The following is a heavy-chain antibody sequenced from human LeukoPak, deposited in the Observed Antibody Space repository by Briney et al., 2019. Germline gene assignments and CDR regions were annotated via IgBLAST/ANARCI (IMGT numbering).Heavy chain of an antibody. V-gene: IGHV3-23*01. J-gene: IGHJ4*02. Sequence: PGGSLRLSXAASEFTFSSYAMSWVRQAPGKGLEWVSAISGSGGSTYYADSVKGRFTISRDNSKNTLYLQMNSLRAEDTAVYYCAKDLGYLTPWDYWGQATLVTVSS. D-gene: IGHD3-16*01. CDR3: AKDLGYLTPWDY. CDR1: EFTFSSYA. CDR2: ISGSGGST.